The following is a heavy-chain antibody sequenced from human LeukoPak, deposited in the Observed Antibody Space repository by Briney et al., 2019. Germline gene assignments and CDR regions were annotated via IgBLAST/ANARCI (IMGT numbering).Heavy chain of an antibody. V-gene: IGHV4-38-2*02. J-gene: IGHJ4*02. CDR2: IYHSGST. CDR1: GYSISSGYY. CDR3: ARVVGVPAAIYTVFDY. D-gene: IGHD2-2*02. Sequence: PSETLSLTCTVSGYSISSGYYWGWIRQPPGKGLEWIGSIYHSGSTYYNPSLKSRVTISVDTSKNQFSLKLSSVTAADTAVYYCARVVGVPAAIYTVFDYWGQGTLVIVSS.